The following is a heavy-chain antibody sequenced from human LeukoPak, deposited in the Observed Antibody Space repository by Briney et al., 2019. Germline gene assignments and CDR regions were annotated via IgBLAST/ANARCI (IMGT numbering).Heavy chain of an antibody. CDR2: ISSSSSYI. Sequence: PGGSLRLSCAASGFTFSSYSMNWVRQAPGKGLEWVSSISSSSSYIYYADSVKGRFTISRDNAKNSLYLQMNSLRAEDTAVYYCAKTIVATPLYYYGMDVWGQGTTVTVSS. CDR1: GFTFSSYS. CDR3: AKTIVATPLYYYGMDV. V-gene: IGHV3-21*01. D-gene: IGHD5-12*01. J-gene: IGHJ6*02.